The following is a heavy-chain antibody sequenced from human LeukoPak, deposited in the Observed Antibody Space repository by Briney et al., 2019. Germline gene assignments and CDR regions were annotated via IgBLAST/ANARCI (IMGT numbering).Heavy chain of an antibody. V-gene: IGHV4-30-2*01. D-gene: IGHD5-18*01. J-gene: IGHJ4*02. CDR1: GDSISSGAYY. Sequence: TSETLSLTCTVSGDSISSGAYYWSWIRQPPGKGLEWIGYIYHSGSTYYNPSLKSRVTISVDTSKNQFSLKLSSVTAADTAVYYCATRISHTAPLDYWGQGTLVTVSS. CDR3: ATRISHTAPLDY. CDR2: IYHSGST.